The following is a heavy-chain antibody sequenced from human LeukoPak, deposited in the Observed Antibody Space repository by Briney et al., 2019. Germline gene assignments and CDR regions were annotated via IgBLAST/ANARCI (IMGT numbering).Heavy chain of an antibody. D-gene: IGHD3-3*01. CDR3: ARTNFGAFDI. J-gene: IGHJ3*02. CDR2: IHPSGST. V-gene: IGHV4-34*01. Sequence: SETLSLTCAVYGGSFSGYYWSWIPQPPGKGLGCIVEIHPSGSTNYHPSLRSRGHISVDTSKNQFSLKLSSVTAADTAVYYCARTNFGAFDIWGQGTMVTVSS. CDR1: GGSFSGYY.